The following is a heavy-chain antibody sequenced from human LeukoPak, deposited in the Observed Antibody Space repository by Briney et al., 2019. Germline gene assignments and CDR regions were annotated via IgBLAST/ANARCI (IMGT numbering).Heavy chain of an antibody. J-gene: IGHJ5*02. D-gene: IGHD6-13*01. CDR2: ISAYNGNT. Sequence: ASVKVSCKASGYTFTSYDISWVRQAPGQGLEWMGWISAYNGNTNYAQKLQGRVTMTRDTSISTAYMELSRLRSDDTAVYYCARDIKDGAYSSSWYFSPWGQGTLVTVSS. CDR3: ARDIKDGAYSSSWYFSP. CDR1: GYTFTSYD. V-gene: IGHV1-18*01.